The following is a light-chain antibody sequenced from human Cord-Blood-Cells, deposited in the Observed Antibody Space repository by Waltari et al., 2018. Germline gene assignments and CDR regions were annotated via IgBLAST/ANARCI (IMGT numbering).Light chain of an antibody. CDR1: SSDVGGYNY. J-gene: IGLJ2*01. CDR2: DVS. CDR3: SSYTSSSTLV. Sequence: QSALTQPASVSGSPGQSITISCTGTSSDVGGYNYVSWYHQHPGKAPKLMIYDVSNRPSGLSNRFSGSKSGNTASRTISGLQAEDEADYYCSSYTSSSTLVFGGGTKLTVL. V-gene: IGLV2-14*01.